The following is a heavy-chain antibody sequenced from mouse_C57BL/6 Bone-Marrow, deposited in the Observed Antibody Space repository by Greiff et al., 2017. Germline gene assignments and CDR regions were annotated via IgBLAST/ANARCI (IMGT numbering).Heavy chain of an antibody. CDR3: TSPRTEVVGGDY. D-gene: IGHD1-1*01. CDR2: IDPEGGDT. J-gene: IGHJ2*01. CDR1: GFNITDYC. Sequence: EVQLQQSGAELARPGASVKLSCTASGFNITDYCMHWVKQRPEQGLEWIGWIDPEGGDTESAPKFQGKATLTADTSSNTAYLQLSSLPYEDTAVFYCTSPRTEVVGGDYWGQGTTLTVSA. V-gene: IGHV14-1*01.